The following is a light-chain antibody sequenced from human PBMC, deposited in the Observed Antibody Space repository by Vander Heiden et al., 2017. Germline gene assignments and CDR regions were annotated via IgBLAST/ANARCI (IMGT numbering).Light chain of an antibody. J-gene: IGKJ3*01. Sequence: DIQMTQSPSSLSASVGDRVTITCRASQSISSYLNWYQQKPGKAPKLLIYGAFSRQSGVPSRFSGSGSGTEFTLTISSLQPEDFATYYCQQSYSAPFTFGPGTKVDIK. CDR1: QSISSY. CDR3: QQSYSAPFT. V-gene: IGKV1-39*01. CDR2: GAF.